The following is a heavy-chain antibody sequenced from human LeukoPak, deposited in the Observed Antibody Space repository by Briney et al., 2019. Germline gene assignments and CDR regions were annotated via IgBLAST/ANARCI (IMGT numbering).Heavy chain of an antibody. CDR3: ARPRRNYYYMDV. Sequence: SEILSLTYTFTGGAISSSSYYWGWIRQPPGKGLEWIGSIFYSGSTYYNPSLKSRVTISVDTSKNQFSLKLSSVTAADTAVYYCARPRRNYYYMDVWGKGTTVTVSS. V-gene: IGHV4-39*01. J-gene: IGHJ6*03. CDR1: GGAISSSSYY. CDR2: IFYSGST. D-gene: IGHD1-14*01.